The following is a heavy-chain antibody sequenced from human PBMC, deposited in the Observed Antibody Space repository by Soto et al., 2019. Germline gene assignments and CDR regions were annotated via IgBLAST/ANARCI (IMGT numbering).Heavy chain of an antibody. CDR1: GFTFSGGW. CDR2: INGDGSGT. D-gene: IGHD3-10*01. CDR3: ARGIFGSGTANDY. J-gene: IGHJ4*02. V-gene: IGHV3-74*01. Sequence: EVQLVESGGGLVQPGGSLRLSCAASGFTFSGGWMHWVRQAPGKGLVWVSRINGDGSGTSYADFVKSRITISRDDAKNTLFLQMNGLRAEDTAVYYWARGIFGSGTANDYWGQGTLVTVSS.